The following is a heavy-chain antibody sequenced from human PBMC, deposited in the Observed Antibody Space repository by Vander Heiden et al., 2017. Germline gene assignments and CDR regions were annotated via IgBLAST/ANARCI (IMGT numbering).Heavy chain of an antibody. CDR1: AFTFSSYS. CDR2: ISSSSSYI. V-gene: IGHV3-21*01. CDR3: ARVHTTTVTADY. J-gene: IGHJ4*02. D-gene: IGHD4-17*01. Sequence: EVQLVESGGGLVKPGGSLRLSCAASAFTFSSYSMNWVRQAPGKGLEWVSSISSSSSYIYYADSVKGRFTISRDNAKNSLYLQMNSLRAEDTAVYYCARVHTTTVTADYWGQGTLVTVSS.